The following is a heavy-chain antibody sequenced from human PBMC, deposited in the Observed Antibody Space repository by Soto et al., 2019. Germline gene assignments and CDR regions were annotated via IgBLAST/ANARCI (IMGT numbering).Heavy chain of an antibody. D-gene: IGHD5-12*01. CDR1: GFTVSSNY. CDR3: ARYSGYDSYYYYGMDV. V-gene: IGHV3-66*01. CDR2: IYSGGST. J-gene: IGHJ6*02. Sequence: GGSLRLSCAASGFTVSSNYMSWVRQAPGKGLEWVSVIYSGGSTYYADSVKGRFTISRDNSKNTLYLQMNSLRAEDTAVYYCARYSGYDSYYYYGMDVWGQGTTVTVSS.